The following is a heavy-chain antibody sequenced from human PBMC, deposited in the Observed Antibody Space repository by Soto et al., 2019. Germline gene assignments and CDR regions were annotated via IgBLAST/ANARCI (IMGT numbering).Heavy chain of an antibody. CDR3: ARMPFGVVIKRDNWFDP. V-gene: IGHV1-46*03. Sequence: AVKGSCKGSGYGFTIYLVHRVRQATGQGLEWMGIINPSGGSTSYAQKFQGRVTKTRDTSTSTVYMELSSLRSEDTAVYYCARMPFGVVIKRDNWFDPWGQGTLVTVSS. J-gene: IGHJ5*02. CDR2: INPSGGST. D-gene: IGHD3-3*01. CDR1: GYGFTIYL.